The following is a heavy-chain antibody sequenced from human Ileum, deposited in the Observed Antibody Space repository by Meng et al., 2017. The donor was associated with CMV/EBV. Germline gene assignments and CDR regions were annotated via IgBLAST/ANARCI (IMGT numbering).Heavy chain of an antibody. CDR3: ARGGDGGLDY. J-gene: IGHJ4*02. CDR2: INHDGTNT. CDR1: GFTFRNHW. D-gene: IGHD2-21*01. V-gene: IGHV3-74*01. Sequence: LSCAASGFTFRNHWMRWVRQAPGKGLVWVSFINHDGTNTYYADSVKGRFTISRDNAKNTLSLQMNSLTTEDTALYYCARGGDGGLDYWGQGTLVTVSS.